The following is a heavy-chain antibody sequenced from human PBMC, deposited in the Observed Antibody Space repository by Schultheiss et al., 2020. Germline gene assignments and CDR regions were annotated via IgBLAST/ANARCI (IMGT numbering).Heavy chain of an antibody. V-gene: IGHV4-39*01. Sequence: SQTLSLTCTVSGGSISSSSYYWGWIRQPPGKGLEWIGIIYYSGSTYYNPSLKSRVTISVDTSKNQFSLKLSSVTAADTAVYYCARGDYYGMDVWGQGTTVTVAS. CDR3: ARGDYYGMDV. CDR2: IYYSGST. J-gene: IGHJ6*02. CDR1: GGSISSSSYY.